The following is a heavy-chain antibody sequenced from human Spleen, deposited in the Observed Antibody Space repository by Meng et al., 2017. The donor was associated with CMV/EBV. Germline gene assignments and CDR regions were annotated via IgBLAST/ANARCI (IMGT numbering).Heavy chain of an antibody. D-gene: IGHD3-3*01. V-gene: IGHV3-21*01. CDR2: ISSSSEYI. CDR3: AGAFRGGYYTNDY. J-gene: IGHJ4*02. Sequence: GGSLRLSCTASGFTFSTYSMNWVRQAPGKGLEWVSFISSSSEYIYYADSVKGRFTISRDNAKNSLYLQMNSLRAEDTAVYYCAGAFRGGYYTNDYWGQGTLVTVSS. CDR1: GFTFSTYS.